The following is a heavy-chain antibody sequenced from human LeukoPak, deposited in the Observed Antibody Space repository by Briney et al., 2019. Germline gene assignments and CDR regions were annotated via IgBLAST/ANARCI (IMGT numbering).Heavy chain of an antibody. CDR3: ARDQAFYSGYDSIDAFDI. CDR2: IYNDGSST. V-gene: IGHV3-74*01. D-gene: IGHD5-12*01. J-gene: IGHJ3*02. CDR1: RFTFSNYW. Sequence: PGGSLRLSCAASRFTFSNYWMHWVRQAPGKGLVWVSRIYNDGSSTSYADSVKGRFTISRDNAKNSLYLQMNSLRAEDTAVYYCARDQAFYSGYDSIDAFDIWGQGTMVTVSS.